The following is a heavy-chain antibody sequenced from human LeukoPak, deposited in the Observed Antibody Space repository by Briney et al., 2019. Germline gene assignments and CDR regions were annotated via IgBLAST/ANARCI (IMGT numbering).Heavy chain of an antibody. CDR3: TRDGGGSYYRIWTDY. J-gene: IGHJ4*02. V-gene: IGHV3-49*04. D-gene: IGHD1-26*01. Sequence: PGGSLRLSCTASGFTFGDYAMSWVRQAPGKGLEWVGFIRSKAYGGTTEYAASVKGRFTISRDDSKSIAYLQMNSLKTEDTAVYYCTRDGGGSYYRIWTDYWGQGTLVTVSS. CDR2: IRSKAYGGTT. CDR1: GFTFGDYA.